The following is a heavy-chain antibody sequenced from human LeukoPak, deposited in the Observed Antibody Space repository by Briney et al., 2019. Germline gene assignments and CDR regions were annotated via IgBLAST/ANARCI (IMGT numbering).Heavy chain of an antibody. CDR3: ARLIGDYGDYNWFDP. CDR2: IYPGDSDT. CDR1: GYSFTSYW. V-gene: IGHV5-51*01. J-gene: IGHJ5*02. D-gene: IGHD4-17*01. Sequence: GESLKISCKGSGYSFTSYWIGWVRQMPGKGLEWMGIIYPGDSDTRYSPSFQGQVTISADKSISTAYLQWSSLKASDTAMYYSARLIGDYGDYNWFDPWGQGTLVTVSS.